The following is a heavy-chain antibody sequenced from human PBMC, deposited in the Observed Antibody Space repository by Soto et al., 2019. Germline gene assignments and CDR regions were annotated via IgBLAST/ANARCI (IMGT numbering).Heavy chain of an antibody. CDR1: GYNFATYW. J-gene: IGHJ6*02. CDR3: ARFTNWAYGMDV. V-gene: IGHV5-10-1*01. CDR2: IDPSDSYT. Sequence: GESLKISCKASGYNFATYWIGWVRLMPGKGLEWMGRIDPSDSYTNYSPSFQGHVTISADKSISTAYLQWSSLKASDTAMYYCARFTNWAYGMDVWGQGTTVTVSS. D-gene: IGHD2-2*01.